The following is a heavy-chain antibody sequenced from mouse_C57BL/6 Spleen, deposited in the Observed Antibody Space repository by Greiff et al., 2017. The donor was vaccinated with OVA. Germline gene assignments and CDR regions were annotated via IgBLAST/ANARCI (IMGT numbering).Heavy chain of an antibody. V-gene: IGHV1-69*01. D-gene: IGHD3-2*02. CDR2: IDPSDSYT. CDR3: ARREVQTAQATAFAY. J-gene: IGHJ3*01. CDR1: GYTFTSYW. Sequence: QVQLKQPGAELVMPGASVKLSCKASGYTFTSYWMHWVKQRPGQGLEWIGEIDPSDSYTNYNQKFKGKSTLTVDKSSSTAYMQLSSLTSEDSAVYYCARREVQTAQATAFAYWGQGTLVTVSA.